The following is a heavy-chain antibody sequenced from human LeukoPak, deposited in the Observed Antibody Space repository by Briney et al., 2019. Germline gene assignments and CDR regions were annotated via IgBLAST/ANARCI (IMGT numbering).Heavy chain of an antibody. V-gene: IGHV1-69*05. CDR2: IIPIFGTA. CDR3: AREHYYDSSGYSRTFDI. CDR1: GGTFSSYA. J-gene: IGHJ3*02. Sequence: SVKVSCKASGGTFSSYAISWVRQAPGQGLEWMGRIIPIFGTANYAQKFQGRVTITTDESTSTAYMELSSLRSEDTAVYYCAREHYYDSSGYSRTFDIWGQGTMVTVSS. D-gene: IGHD3-22*01.